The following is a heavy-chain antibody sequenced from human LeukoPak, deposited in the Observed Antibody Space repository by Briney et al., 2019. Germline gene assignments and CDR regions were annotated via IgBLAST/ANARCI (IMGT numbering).Heavy chain of an antibody. CDR3: ARDRRDWLVIDS. CDR1: GFTFSSHS. D-gene: IGHD3/OR15-3a*01. Sequence: GGSLRLPCAASGFTFSSHSMNWVRQAPGRGLEWISYISRSSKTISYADSVKGRFTISRDNAKNSLFLQMDSLRVEDTAVYYCARDRRDWLVIDSWGQGTLVTVSS. CDR2: ISRSSKTI. V-gene: IGHV3-48*04. J-gene: IGHJ4*02.